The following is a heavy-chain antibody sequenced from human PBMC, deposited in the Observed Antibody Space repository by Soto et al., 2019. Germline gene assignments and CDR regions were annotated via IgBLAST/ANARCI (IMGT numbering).Heavy chain of an antibody. J-gene: IGHJ6*02. Sequence: VGSLRLSGAASGFTFSNAWMSWVRQARGKGLEWVGRIKSKTDGGTTDYAAPVKGRFTISRDDSKNTLYLQMNSLKTEDTAVYYCITDCDYNAYYYDSSGSYGMDVWGQGTTVTAP. CDR2: IKSKTDGGTT. D-gene: IGHD3-22*01. V-gene: IGHV3-15*01. CDR3: ITDCDYNAYYYDSSGSYGMDV. CDR1: GFTFSNAW.